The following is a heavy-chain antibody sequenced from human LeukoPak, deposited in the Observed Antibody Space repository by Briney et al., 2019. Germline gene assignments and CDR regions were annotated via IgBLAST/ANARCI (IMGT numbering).Heavy chain of an antibody. J-gene: IGHJ3*02. V-gene: IGHV1-24*01. CDR1: GYTLTELS. CDR3: ARVWCSGGSCYSSRGAFDI. Sequence: ASVKVSCKVSGYTLTELSMHWVRQAPGKGLEWMGGFDPEDGETIYAQKFQGRVTMTEDTSTDTAYMELSNLRSEDTAVYYCARVWCSGGSCYSSRGAFDIWGQGTMVTVSS. D-gene: IGHD2-15*01. CDR2: FDPEDGET.